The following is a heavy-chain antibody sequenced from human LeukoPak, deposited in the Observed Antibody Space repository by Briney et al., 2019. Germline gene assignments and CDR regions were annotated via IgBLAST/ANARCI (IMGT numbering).Heavy chain of an antibody. Sequence: GESLKISCKGSGYSFTSYWNGWVRLMPGKGLEWMGIIYPGDSDTRYSPSFQGQVTISADKSISTAYLQWSSLKASDTAMYYCARGIGGNSVHHDAFDIWGQGTMVTVSS. CDR1: GYSFTSYW. V-gene: IGHV5-51*01. J-gene: IGHJ3*02. D-gene: IGHD4-23*01. CDR3: ARGIGGNSVHHDAFDI. CDR2: IYPGDSDT.